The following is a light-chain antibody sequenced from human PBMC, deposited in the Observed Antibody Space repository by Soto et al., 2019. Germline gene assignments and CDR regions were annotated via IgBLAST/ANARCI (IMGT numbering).Light chain of an antibody. CDR3: QQYGGSPQT. CDR1: QSVSNY. J-gene: IGKJ1*01. V-gene: IGKV3-20*01. Sequence: EIVLTQSPGTLSLSPGERATLSCRASQSVSNYLAWYQQKPGQAPRLLIYVASSRATGIPDRSSGSGSGTDFTLTISRLEPEDFAVYYCQQYGGSPQTFGQGTKVEIK. CDR2: VAS.